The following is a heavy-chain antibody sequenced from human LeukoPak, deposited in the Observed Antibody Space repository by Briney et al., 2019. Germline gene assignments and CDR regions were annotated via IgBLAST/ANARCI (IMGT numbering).Heavy chain of an antibody. D-gene: IGHD3-9*01. CDR3: TRDLMDYDVSTGLHHYYMDV. CDR2: IKEDGSDK. CDR1: GFTLSRYW. J-gene: IGHJ6*02. V-gene: IGHV3-7*01. Sequence: GGSLRLSCVASGFTLSRYWMSWVRQAPGKGLEWVANIKEDGSDKYYVDSVKGRFTISRDNAKNSLYLQMNTLRVEDTAVYYCTRDLMDYDVSTGLHHYYMDVWGQGTTVTVSS.